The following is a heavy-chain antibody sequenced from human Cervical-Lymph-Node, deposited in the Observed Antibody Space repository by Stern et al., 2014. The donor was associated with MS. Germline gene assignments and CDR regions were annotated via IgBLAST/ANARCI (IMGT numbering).Heavy chain of an antibody. Sequence: VQLVESGAEVKKPGSSVTVSCKASGGTFNNFAISWVRPVPGQGYEWIAGIMPTFDSTNFAHKFRHRVTITADKSSNTVYMELSSLTSDDTAMYYCVRGLSGYDYWYFDLWGRGTLITVSS. CDR2: IMPTFDST. J-gene: IGHJ2*01. V-gene: IGHV1-69*06. CDR3: VRGLSGYDYWYFDL. CDR1: GGTFNNFA. D-gene: IGHD5-12*01.